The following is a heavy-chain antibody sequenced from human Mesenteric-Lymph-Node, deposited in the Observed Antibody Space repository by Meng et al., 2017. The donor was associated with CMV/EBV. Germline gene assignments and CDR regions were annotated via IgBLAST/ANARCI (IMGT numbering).Heavy chain of an antibody. V-gene: IGHV1-2*05. CDR2: INXKTXXX. D-gene: IGHD3-9*01. CDR3: XXXRDTDWYSPFDY. CDR1: GYXFIDYX. Sequence: VQXXXSGXXXXKPGXXXXVSCKASGYXFIDYXINWVRXXPGQGLXWMGRINXKTXXXXXXQNFXXXVTMXXXTSIXXXXMEXNXXXSDXXXMYXXXXXRDTDWYSPFDYWGPGTLVTVSS. J-gene: IGHJ4*02.